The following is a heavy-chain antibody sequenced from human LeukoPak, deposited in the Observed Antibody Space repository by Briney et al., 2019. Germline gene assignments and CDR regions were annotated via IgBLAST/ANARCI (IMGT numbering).Heavy chain of an antibody. CDR3: TCHIKEWLFGY. D-gene: IGHD3-3*01. J-gene: IGHJ4*02. CDR2: ILSKIGGETT. Sequence: PGGSLRLSCAASGFTFSSYAMSWVRQAPGKELEWVGRILSKIGGETTEYAASVKGRFTISRDDSRDTVYLQMNSLRTEDTAVYYCTCHIKEWLFGYWGQGTLVTVSS. CDR1: GFTFSSYA. V-gene: IGHV3-15*01.